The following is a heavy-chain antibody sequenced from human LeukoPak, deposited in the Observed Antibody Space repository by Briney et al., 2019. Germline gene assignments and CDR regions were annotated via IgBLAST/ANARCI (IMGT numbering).Heavy chain of an antibody. J-gene: IGHJ4*02. D-gene: IGHD3-22*01. CDR2: ISYSGST. V-gene: IGHV4-59*12. CDR1: GGSISSYY. Sequence: KPSETLSLTCTVSGGSISSYYWSWIRQPPGKGLEWIACISYSGSTKYNPSLKSRVTISVDTSKNQLSLKLSSVTAADTAVYYCARAPDYYDSSGYYSHFDYWGQGTLVTVSS. CDR3: ARAPDYYDSSGYYSHFDY.